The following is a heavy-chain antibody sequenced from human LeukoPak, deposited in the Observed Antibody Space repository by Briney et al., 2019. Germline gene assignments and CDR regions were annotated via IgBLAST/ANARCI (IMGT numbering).Heavy chain of an antibody. V-gene: IGHV3-21*01. CDR1: GFTFISYS. J-gene: IGHJ4*02. Sequence: GGSLGLSCAGSGFTFISYSMNWVRQAPGKGLEWVSSISSSSSYIFYADSLKGRFTISRDNAKNSLFLQMNSLRAEDTAVYYCARGFLARPGFFDCWGQGTLVTVSS. CDR2: ISSSSSYI. CDR3: ARGFLARPGFFDC. D-gene: IGHD3-3*01.